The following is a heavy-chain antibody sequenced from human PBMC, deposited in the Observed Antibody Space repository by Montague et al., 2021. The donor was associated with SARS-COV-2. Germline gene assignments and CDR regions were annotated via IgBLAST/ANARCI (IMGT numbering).Heavy chain of an antibody. CDR3: ARLRDGVVPSPILGVGPYYSYYYYMDV. Sequence: SETLSLTCAVHDTSFSGYYWNWIRQPPGKGLEWIGEINHGGSTKYSPSLKSRLTISADTSKNQFSLKLTSVAAADTAVYYCARLRDGVVPSPILGVGPYYSYYYYMDVWGKGTTVTVSS. CDR2: INHGGST. CDR1: DTSFSGYY. D-gene: IGHD3-10*01. V-gene: IGHV4-34*01. J-gene: IGHJ6*03.